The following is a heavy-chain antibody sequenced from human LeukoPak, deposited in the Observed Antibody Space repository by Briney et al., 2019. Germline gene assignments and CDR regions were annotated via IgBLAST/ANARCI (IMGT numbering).Heavy chain of an antibody. Sequence: ASVKVSCKASGYTFTSYYMHWVRQAPGQGLEWMGIINPSGGSTSYAQKFQGRVTMTRDTSTSTVYMELSSLRSEDTAVYYCARKPHENNSGLPYYLDYLGQGTLVTVPS. CDR3: ARKPHENNSGLPYYLDY. CDR1: GYTFTSYY. V-gene: IGHV1-46*01. J-gene: IGHJ4*02. D-gene: IGHD6-19*01. CDR2: INPSGGST.